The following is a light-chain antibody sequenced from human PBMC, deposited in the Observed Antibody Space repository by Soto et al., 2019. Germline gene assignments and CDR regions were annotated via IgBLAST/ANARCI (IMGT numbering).Light chain of an antibody. J-gene: IGLJ1*01. CDR1: SANIGAAYN. CDR3: QSYDRSLSGYV. CDR2: GNN. Sequence: QSVLTQPPSVSGAPGQRVTISCTGSSANIGAAYNVDWYQQLPGTAPKLLIYGNNNRPSGVPARFSGSKSGTSASLAIAGPHAADDGDYSCQSYDRSLSGYVFGTGTKVTV. V-gene: IGLV1-40*01.